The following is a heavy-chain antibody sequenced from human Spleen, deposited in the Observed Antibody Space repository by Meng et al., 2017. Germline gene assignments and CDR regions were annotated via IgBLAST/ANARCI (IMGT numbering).Heavy chain of an antibody. V-gene: IGHV3-20*04. CDR2: ISGSGTTT. CDR1: GFTFDDYA. CDR3: AREHYYDSSGYTKYKGPYYYYYGMDV. D-gene: IGHD3-22*01. Sequence: GESLKISCAASGFTFDDYAMHWVRQAPGKGLEWVSYISGSGTTTYYADSVKGRFTISRDNAKNSLYLQMNSLRAEDTALYYCAREHYYDSSGYTKYKGPYYYYYGMDVWGQGTTVTVSS. J-gene: IGHJ6*02.